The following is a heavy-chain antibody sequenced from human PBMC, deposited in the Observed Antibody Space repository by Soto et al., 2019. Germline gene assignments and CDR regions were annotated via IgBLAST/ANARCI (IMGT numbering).Heavy chain of an antibody. D-gene: IGHD3-22*01. V-gene: IGHV1-3*01. CDR3: ARGCYFDSSNYLAY. J-gene: IGHJ4*02. Sequence: GASVKVSRLDSGCTYLSYGINWVRQAPGRGVEWMGWINHGNGNTKYSQQFQGRVIIDRDTSASTAYMELSSLRSEDTAVYYGARGCYFDSSNYLAYCGLGTLVTVSS. CDR2: INHGNGNT. CDR1: GCTYLSYG.